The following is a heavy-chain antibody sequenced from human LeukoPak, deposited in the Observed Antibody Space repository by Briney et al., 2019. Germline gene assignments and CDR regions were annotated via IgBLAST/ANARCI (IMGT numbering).Heavy chain of an antibody. J-gene: IGHJ4*02. V-gene: IGHV1-2*02. CDR1: GYTFTGYY. Sequence: ASVKVSCKASGYTFTGYYMHWVRQTPGQGLEWMGWINPNSGGTNYAQKFQGRVTMTRDTSISTAYMELSRLSSDDTAVYYCARDRDSHFVYWGQGTLVTVSS. D-gene: IGHD2-15*01. CDR3: ARDRDSHFVY. CDR2: INPNSGGT.